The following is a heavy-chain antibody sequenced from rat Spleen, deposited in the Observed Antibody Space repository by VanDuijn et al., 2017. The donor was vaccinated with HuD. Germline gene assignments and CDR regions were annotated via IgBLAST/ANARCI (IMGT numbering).Heavy chain of an antibody. V-gene: IGHV3-3*01. D-gene: IGHD1-4*01. CDR1: GHSIASSYR. Sequence: EVQLQESGPGLVKPSQSLSLTCSVTGHSIASSYRWNWIRKFPGNKLEWMGYINSAGSTNCNPSLKSRISITRDTSKNQFFLQVNSVTTEDTATYYCARSLLNYPGGYWGQGVMVTVSS. CDR3: ARSLLNYPGGY. CDR2: INSAGST. J-gene: IGHJ2*01.